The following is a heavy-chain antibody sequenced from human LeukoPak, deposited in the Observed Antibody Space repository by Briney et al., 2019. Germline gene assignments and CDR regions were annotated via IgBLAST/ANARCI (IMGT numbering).Heavy chain of an antibody. CDR2: INAGNGNT. Sequence: ASVKVSCKASGYTSTSYAMHWVRQAPGQRLEWMGWINAGNGNTKYSQKFQGRVTITRDTSASTAYMELSSLRSEDTAVYYCAILVFSVQPFDYWGQGTLVTVSS. D-gene: IGHD5-18*01. CDR1: GYTSTSYA. CDR3: AILVFSVQPFDY. J-gene: IGHJ4*02. V-gene: IGHV1-3*01.